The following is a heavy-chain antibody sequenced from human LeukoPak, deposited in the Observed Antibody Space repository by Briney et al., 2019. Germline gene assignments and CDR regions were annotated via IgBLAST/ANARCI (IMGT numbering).Heavy chain of an antibody. CDR1: GGSLGSYY. CDR3: AREPYGDYRESFDY. D-gene: IGHD4-17*01. J-gene: IGHJ4*02. Sequence: SEPLSLTCTISGGSLGSYYWSWIRQPARKGLEWIGRIYTSGSTNDNPSLKSRVTMSVDTSKNQFSLKVSSVTAADTAVYYCAREPYGDYRESFDYWGQGTLVTVSS. CDR2: IYTSGST. V-gene: IGHV4-4*07.